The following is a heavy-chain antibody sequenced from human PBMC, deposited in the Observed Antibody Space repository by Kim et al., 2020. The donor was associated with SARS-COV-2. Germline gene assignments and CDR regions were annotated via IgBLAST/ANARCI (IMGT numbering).Heavy chain of an antibody. D-gene: IGHD6-19*01. J-gene: IGHJ4*02. CDR1: GFTFSSYA. CDR2: ISYDGSNK. V-gene: IGHV3-30-3*01. CDR3: ARDAVAGYFDY. Sequence: GGSLRLSCAASGFTFSSYAMHCVRQAPGKGLEWVAVISYDGSNKYYADSVKGRFTISRDNSKNTLYLQMNSLRAEDTAVYYCARDAVAGYFDYWGQGTLV.